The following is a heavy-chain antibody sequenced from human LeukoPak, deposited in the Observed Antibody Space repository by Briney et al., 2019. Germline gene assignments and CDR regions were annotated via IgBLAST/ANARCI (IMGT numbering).Heavy chain of an antibody. D-gene: IGHD3-22*01. CDR2: INPNSGGT. CDR3: ARVIDYYDSSGYPTVGWFDP. Sequence: ASVKVSCKASGYTFTGYYMHWVRQAPGQGLEWMGWINPNSGGTNYAQKFQGRVTMTRDTSISTAYMELSRLRSDDTAVYYCARVIDYYDSSGYPTVGWFDPWGQGTLVTVSS. J-gene: IGHJ5*02. V-gene: IGHV1-2*02. CDR1: GYTFTGYY.